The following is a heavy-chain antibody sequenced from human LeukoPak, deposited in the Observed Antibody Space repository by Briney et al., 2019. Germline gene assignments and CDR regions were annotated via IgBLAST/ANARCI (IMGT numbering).Heavy chain of an antibody. Sequence: SETLSLTCTVSGGSISSSSYYWGWIRQPPGKGLEWIGSINYSGSTYYNPSLTGRVTISVDTSKNQFSLKLSSVTATDTTVYYCARHWCTSTSCYSFFDYWGQGTLVTVSS. CDR2: INYSGST. D-gene: IGHD2-2*01. CDR1: GGSISSSSYY. J-gene: IGHJ4*02. CDR3: ARHWCTSTSCYSFFDY. V-gene: IGHV4-39*01.